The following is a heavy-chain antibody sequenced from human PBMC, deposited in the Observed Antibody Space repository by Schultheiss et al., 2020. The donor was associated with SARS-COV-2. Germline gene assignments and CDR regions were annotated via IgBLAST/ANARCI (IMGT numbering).Heavy chain of an antibody. J-gene: IGHJ1*01. D-gene: IGHD3-3*01. CDR1: GDSVSSNSAA. Sequence: SQTLSLTCAISGDSVSSNSAAWNWIRQSPSRGLEWLGRTYCRSKWYNDYAVSVKSRISINPDTSRNQFSLQLNSVTPEDTAVYYCARAGAETYYDFWSGYQSPYFQHWGQGTLVTVSS. CDR3: ARAGAETYYDFWSGYQSPYFQH. V-gene: IGHV6-1*01. CDR2: TYCRSKWYN.